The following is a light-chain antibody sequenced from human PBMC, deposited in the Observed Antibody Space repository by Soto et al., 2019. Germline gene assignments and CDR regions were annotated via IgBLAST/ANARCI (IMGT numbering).Light chain of an antibody. CDR1: QSVSSS. CDR3: QQYNNWPYT. J-gene: IGKJ2*01. CDR2: GAS. V-gene: IGKV3-15*01. Sequence: EIVMTQSPDTLSVSPGERATLSCRARQSVSSSLAWYQQKPGQAPRLLIYGASTRATGIPARFSGSGSGTEFTLTISSLQSEDFAVYHCQQYNNWPYTFGQGTKLEIK.